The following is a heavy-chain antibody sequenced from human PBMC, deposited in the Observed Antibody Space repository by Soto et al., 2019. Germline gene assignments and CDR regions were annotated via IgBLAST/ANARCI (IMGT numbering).Heavy chain of an antibody. Sequence: ELQLVESGGGLVKPGGSLRLSCAASGLTFSIYSMVWVRQAPGKGLEWVSSIDSSSNYIYYADSVKGRFIISRDNAKNSVYLQMNSLRAEDTAVYYCAREVHFYGRSDVFDIWGQGTMVTVSS. V-gene: IGHV3-21*01. CDR3: AREVHFYGRSDVFDI. CDR1: GLTFSIYS. CDR2: IDSSSNYI. D-gene: IGHD3-10*02. J-gene: IGHJ3*02.